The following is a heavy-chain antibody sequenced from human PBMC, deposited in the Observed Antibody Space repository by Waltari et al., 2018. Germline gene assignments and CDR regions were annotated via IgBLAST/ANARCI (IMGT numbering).Heavy chain of an antibody. D-gene: IGHD7-27*01. CDR2: IIPIVGTA. V-gene: IGHV1-69*05. CDR1: GGTFSSYA. J-gene: IGHJ6*02. CDR3: ASSPGDAYYYGMDV. Sequence: QVQLVQSGAEVKKPGSSVKVSCEASGGTFSSYAISWVRQAPGQGLEWMGGIIPIVGTANYAQKFQGRVTITTDESTSTAYMELSSLRSEDTAVYYCASSPGDAYYYGMDVWGQGTTVTVSS.